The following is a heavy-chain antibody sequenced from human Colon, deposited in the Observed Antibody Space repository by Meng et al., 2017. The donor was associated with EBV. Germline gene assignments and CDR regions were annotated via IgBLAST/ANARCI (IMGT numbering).Heavy chain of an antibody. V-gene: IGHV4-39*01. J-gene: IGHJ5*02. CDR2: ISYAGTT. CDR3: AKSDWNDLNYFDP. Sequence: LQFPASCPLLVPPSAPLSLPSPLSPSSLRCRLYSLGWFPPPPATCLSFLLRISYAGTTYYNPSLRTRVTMSMDTSKSQVSLKLSSVTAADTAVYYCAKSDWNDLNYFDPWGQGTLVTVSS. D-gene: IGHD1-1*01. CDR1: PSSLRCRLYS.